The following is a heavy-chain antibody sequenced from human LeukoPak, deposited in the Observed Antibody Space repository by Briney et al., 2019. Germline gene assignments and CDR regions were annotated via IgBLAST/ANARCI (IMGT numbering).Heavy chain of an antibody. CDR3: ARDQYCSSTSCSYYGMDV. D-gene: IGHD2-2*01. J-gene: IGHJ6*02. CDR1: GYTFTGYY. Sequence: ASVKVSSKASGYTFTGYYMHLVRQAPGQGLEWMGWINPNSGGTNYAQKFQGRVTMTRDTSISTAYMELSRLRSDDTAVYYCARDQYCSSTSCSYYGMDVWGQGTTVTVSS. CDR2: INPNSGGT. V-gene: IGHV1-2*02.